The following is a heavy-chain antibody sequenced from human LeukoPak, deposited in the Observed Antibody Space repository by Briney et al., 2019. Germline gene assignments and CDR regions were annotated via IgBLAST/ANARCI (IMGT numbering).Heavy chain of an antibody. CDR2: IRSKANSHAT. J-gene: IGHJ5*02. D-gene: IGHD6-6*01. V-gene: IGHV3-73*01. CDR3: TRHGSSLGFDP. Sequence: GGSLRLSCAASGFTFSGSAMHWVRQASGKGLEWVGRIRSKANSHATAYAASVKGRFTISRDDSKNTAYLQMNSLKTEDTAVYYCTRHGSSLGFDPWGQGTLVTVSS. CDR1: GFTFSGSA.